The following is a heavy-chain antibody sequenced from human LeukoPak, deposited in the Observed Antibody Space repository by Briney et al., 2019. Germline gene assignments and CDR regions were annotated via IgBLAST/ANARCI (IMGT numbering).Heavy chain of an antibody. D-gene: IGHD3-22*01. V-gene: IGHV3-23*01. J-gene: IGHJ4*02. CDR2: ISGSGVTT. CDR1: GFTFSSYA. CDR3: AKEHFDYCDSSGYSGFDC. Sequence: GGSLRLSCAASGFTFSSYAMSWVRQAPGKGLEWVSAISGSGVTTFYVDSVKGRFTISRDNSRKTLYLQMNSLRAEDTAVYYCAKEHFDYCDSSGYSGFDCWGQGTLVTVSS.